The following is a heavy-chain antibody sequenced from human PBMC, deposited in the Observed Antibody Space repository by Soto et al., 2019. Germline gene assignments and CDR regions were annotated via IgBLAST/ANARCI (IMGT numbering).Heavy chain of an antibody. V-gene: IGHV4-39*01. CDR2: IYYSGST. CDR1: GGSFSSSSYY. D-gene: IGHD2-15*01. CDR3: ARLPKGGYQTSKDYYYGMDV. Sequence: SETLSLTCTVSGGSFSSSSYYWGWIRQPPGKGLEWIGSIYYSGSTYYNPSLKSRVTISVDTSKNQFSLKLSSVTAADTAVYYCARLPKGGYQTSKDYYYGMDVWGQGTTVTVSS. J-gene: IGHJ6*02.